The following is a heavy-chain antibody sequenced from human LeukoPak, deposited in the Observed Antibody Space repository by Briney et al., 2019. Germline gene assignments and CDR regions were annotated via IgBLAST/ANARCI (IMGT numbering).Heavy chain of an antibody. J-gene: IGHJ4*02. Sequence: ASVKVSCKASGYTFTSYDINWVRQAPGQGLEWMGWMNPNSGNTGYAQNFQGRVTMTRNTSISTAYMELSSLRSEDTAVYYCAVPDYGDYQLDYWGQGTLVTVSS. CDR3: AVPDYGDYQLDY. CDR1: GYTFTSYD. D-gene: IGHD4-17*01. V-gene: IGHV1-8*01. CDR2: MNPNSGNT.